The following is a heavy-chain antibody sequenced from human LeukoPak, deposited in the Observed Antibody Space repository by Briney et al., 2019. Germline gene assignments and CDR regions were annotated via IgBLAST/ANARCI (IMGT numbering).Heavy chain of an antibody. Sequence: SETLSLTCTVSGGSVNSRYHYWSWVRQPPGKGLEWIGYIYYSGSTNYNPSLKSRVTILIDTSENQFSLNLRSVTAADTAMYYCARSRYSSGWYYFDYWGQGTLVTVSS. CDR2: IYYSGST. D-gene: IGHD6-19*01. V-gene: IGHV4-61*01. CDR1: GGSVNSRYHY. CDR3: ARSRYSSGWYYFDY. J-gene: IGHJ4*02.